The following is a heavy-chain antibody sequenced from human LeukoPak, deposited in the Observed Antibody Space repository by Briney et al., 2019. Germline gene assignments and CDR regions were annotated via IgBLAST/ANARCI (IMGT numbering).Heavy chain of an antibody. CDR1: GYSISSGYF. D-gene: IGHD1-1*01. CDR2: SSHTGTT. CDR3: TREEGGTTVDY. V-gene: IGHV4-38-2*02. Sequence: SETLSLTCTVSGYSISSGYFWGWIRQPPGKGLEWIGSSSHTGTTYYNPSLKSRITISQDTSKNQFSLKVNSVTAADTAAYYCTREEGGTTVDYWGQGTLVTVSS. J-gene: IGHJ4*02.